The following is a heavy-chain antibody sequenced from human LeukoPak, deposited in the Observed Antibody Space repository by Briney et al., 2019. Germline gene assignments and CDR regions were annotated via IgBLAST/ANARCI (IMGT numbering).Heavy chain of an antibody. D-gene: IGHD5-18*01. J-gene: IGHJ3*02. V-gene: IGHV4-61*02. Sequence: SETLSLTCTVSGGSISSGSYYWSWIRQPAGKGLEWIGRIYTSGSTNYNPSLKSRVTISVDTSKNQFPLKLSSVTAADTAVYYCAREGYSYGKAFDIWGQGTMVTVSS. CDR3: AREGYSYGKAFDI. CDR1: GGSISSGSYY. CDR2: IYTSGST.